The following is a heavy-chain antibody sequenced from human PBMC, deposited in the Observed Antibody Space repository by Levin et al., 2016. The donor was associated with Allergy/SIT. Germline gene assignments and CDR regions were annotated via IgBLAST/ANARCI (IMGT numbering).Heavy chain of an antibody. CDR3: ARGEARLPTGFDP. Sequence: WIRQPPGKGLEWIGYIYYSGSTYYNPSLKSRVTISVDTSKNQFSLKLSSVTAADTAVYYCARGEARLPTGFDPWGQGTLVTVSS. J-gene: IGHJ5*02. D-gene: IGHD1-26*01. CDR2: IYYSGST. V-gene: IGHV4-30-4*01.